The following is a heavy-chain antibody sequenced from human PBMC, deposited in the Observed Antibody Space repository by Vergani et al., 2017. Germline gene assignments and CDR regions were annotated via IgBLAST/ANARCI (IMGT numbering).Heavy chain of an antibody. J-gene: IGHJ6*02. CDR2: ISSSGSTI. V-gene: IGHV3-48*03. CDR3: ARIAARPKDNYYYYGMDV. Sequence: EVQLVESGGGLVQPGGSLRLSCAASGFTFSSYEMNWVRQAPGKGLEWVSYISSSGSTIYYADSVKGRFTISRDNAKNSLYLQMNSLRAEDTAVYYCARIAARPKDNYYYYGMDVWGQGTTVTVSS. D-gene: IGHD6-6*01. CDR1: GFTFSSYE.